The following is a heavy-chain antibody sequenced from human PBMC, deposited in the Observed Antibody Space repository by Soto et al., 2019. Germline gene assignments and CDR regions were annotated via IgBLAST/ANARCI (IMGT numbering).Heavy chain of an antibody. J-gene: IGHJ4*02. Sequence: QVQLVHSGAEVKKPGSSVKVSCKASGGTFSSYTISWVRQAPGQGLEWMGRIIPILGIANYAQKFQGRVTITADKSTSTAYMELSSLRSEDTAVYYCASNYYDSSGYLDYWGQGTLVTVSS. CDR2: IIPILGIA. CDR3: ASNYYDSSGYLDY. V-gene: IGHV1-69*02. CDR1: GGTFSSYT. D-gene: IGHD3-22*01.